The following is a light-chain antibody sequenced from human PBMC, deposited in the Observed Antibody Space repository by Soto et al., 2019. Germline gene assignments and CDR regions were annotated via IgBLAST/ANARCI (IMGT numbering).Light chain of an antibody. J-gene: IGKJ1*01. CDR1: QTIITS. V-gene: IGKV1-5*03. Sequence: DIQMTQSPSTLSASVVDRVTITCLASQTIITSLAWYQQKPGKAPRLLIYMASSLESGVPSRFSGSGSGTEFTLTISSLQPDDFATYYCQQYNSYSRTFGQGTKVDIK. CDR3: QQYNSYSRT. CDR2: MAS.